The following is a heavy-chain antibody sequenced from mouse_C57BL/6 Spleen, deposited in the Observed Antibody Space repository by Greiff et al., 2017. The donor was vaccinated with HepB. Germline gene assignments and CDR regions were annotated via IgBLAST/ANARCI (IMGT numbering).Heavy chain of an antibody. V-gene: IGHV1-80*01. D-gene: IGHD2-5*01. CDR1: GYAFSSYW. Sequence: VQVVESGAELVKPGASVKISCKASGYAFSSYWMNWVKQRPGKGLEWIGQIYPGDGDTNYNGKFKGKATLTADKSSSTAYMQLSSLTSEDSAVYFCARYYSNGGYAMDYWGQGTSVTVSS. J-gene: IGHJ4*01. CDR3: ARYYSNGGYAMDY. CDR2: IYPGDGDT.